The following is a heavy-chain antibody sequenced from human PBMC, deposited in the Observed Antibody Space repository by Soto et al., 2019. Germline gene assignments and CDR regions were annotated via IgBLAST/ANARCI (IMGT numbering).Heavy chain of an antibody. D-gene: IGHD5-18*01. CDR2: INHSGST. Sequence: SETLSLTCAVYGGSFSGYYWSWIRQPPGKGLEWIGEINHSGSTNYNPSLKSRVTISVDTSKNQFSLKLSSVTAADTAVYYCARGGVDTAMVTLPGYYYGMDVWGQGTTVTVS. V-gene: IGHV4-34*01. J-gene: IGHJ6*02. CDR1: GGSFSGYY. CDR3: ARGGVDTAMVTLPGYYYGMDV.